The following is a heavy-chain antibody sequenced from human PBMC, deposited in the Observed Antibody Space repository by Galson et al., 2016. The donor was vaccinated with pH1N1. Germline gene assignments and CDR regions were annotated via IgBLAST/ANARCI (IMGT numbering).Heavy chain of an antibody. CDR3: AKVGSYCSGGRCYYFDY. D-gene: IGHD2-15*01. V-gene: IGHV3-23*01. CDR1: GFTFSNYA. J-gene: IGHJ4*02. Sequence: SLRLSCAASGFTFSNYAMNWVRQAPGKGLEWVSGISGSGGSTNYAESVKGRFIISRDNLKNTLYLQMNSLRAEDTAIFYCAKVGSYCSGGRCYYFDYRGLGTPVTVAS. CDR2: ISGSGGST.